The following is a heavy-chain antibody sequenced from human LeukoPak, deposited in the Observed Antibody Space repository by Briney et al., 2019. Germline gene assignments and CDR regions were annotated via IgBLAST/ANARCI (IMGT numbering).Heavy chain of an antibody. Sequence: GEALQISSKGSGYNFISYWIGWGRPMPGKGMEWMGIIYPGDSDTRYSPSFQGQVTISADKPISTAYLQWRSLKASDSAMYYCARRIAGSGVDYWGQGTLVTVSS. J-gene: IGHJ4*02. CDR1: GYNFISYW. D-gene: IGHD6-13*01. CDR3: ARRIAGSGVDY. CDR2: IYPGDSDT. V-gene: IGHV5-51*01.